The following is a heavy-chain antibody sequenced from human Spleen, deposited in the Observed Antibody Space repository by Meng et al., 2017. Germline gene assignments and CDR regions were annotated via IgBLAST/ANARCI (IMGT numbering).Heavy chain of an antibody. CDR3: ARDEDISAAGKLFGDY. Sequence: ASVKVSCKASGGTFSSYAIRWVRQAPGQGLEWMGGINPKSGDTHYAQKFQARVTMTGDTSISTAYMELSGLRSDDTAMYYCARDEDISAAGKLFGDYWGQGTLVTVSS. CDR1: GGTFSSYA. D-gene: IGHD6-25*01. J-gene: IGHJ4*02. CDR2: INPKSGDT. V-gene: IGHV1-2*02.